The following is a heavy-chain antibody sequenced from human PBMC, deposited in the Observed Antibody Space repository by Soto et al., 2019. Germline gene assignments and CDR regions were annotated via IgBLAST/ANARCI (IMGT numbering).Heavy chain of an antibody. CDR1: GYAISRGGYY. CDR2: IDYSGDT. J-gene: IGHJ2*01. Sequence: QVQLQESGPGRVRPSQSLSLICDVSGYAISRGGYYWSWLRQVPGKGLEWIGSIDYSGDTFYNPSLESRVTISVDPSKNQFFLSLSIVTAADTALFYCARDGGSLNSYFDLWGRGTLVTVSS. D-gene: IGHD2-15*01. CDR3: ARDGGSLNSYFDL. V-gene: IGHV4-31*11.